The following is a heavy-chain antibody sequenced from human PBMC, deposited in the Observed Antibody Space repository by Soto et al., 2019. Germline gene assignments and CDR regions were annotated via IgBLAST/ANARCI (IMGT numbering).Heavy chain of an antibody. Sequence: GSLRLSCEASGFTFSDYWMSWVRQAPGKGPEWVANIKFDGSEKQYVDSVRGRFTISRDNSRNSLFLQMNSLRAGDTAVYYCVKDGGYCSSSTCYSPRNHYFGSWGQATLVTVSS. CDR1: GFTFSDYW. D-gene: IGHD2-2*01. CDR2: IKFDGSEK. V-gene: IGHV3-7*03. J-gene: IGHJ4*02. CDR3: VKDGGYCSSSTCYSPRNHYFGS.